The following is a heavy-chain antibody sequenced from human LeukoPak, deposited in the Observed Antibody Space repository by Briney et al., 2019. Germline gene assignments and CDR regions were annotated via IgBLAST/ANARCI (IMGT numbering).Heavy chain of an antibody. D-gene: IGHD3-22*01. CDR2: ITSSGTTK. Sequence: GGSLRLSCEASGFTFNDYYMSWIRQAPEKGLEWVSFITSSGTTKYYADSVRGRFTISRDNAKNSLYLYMNSLRDDDTAVYYCTIQMTMIVVVPYFDYWGQGALVTVSA. CDR3: TIQMTMIVVVPYFDY. V-gene: IGHV3-11*04. J-gene: IGHJ4*02. CDR1: GFTFNDYY.